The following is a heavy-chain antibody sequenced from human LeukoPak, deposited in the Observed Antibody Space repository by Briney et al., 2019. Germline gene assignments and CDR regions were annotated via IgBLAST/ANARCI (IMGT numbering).Heavy chain of an antibody. CDR1: GYTFTGYY. J-gene: IGHJ4*02. CDR2: INPNSGGT. CDR3: ARAQDGGYGSFDY. Sequence: GASVKVSCKASGYTFTGYYMHWVRQAPGQGVEWVGRINPNSGGTNNAQKFQGRVPMTRDTSISTAYMALSRLRSDDTAVYYCARAQDGGYGSFDYWGQGTLVTVSS. V-gene: IGHV1-2*06. D-gene: IGHD5-18*01.